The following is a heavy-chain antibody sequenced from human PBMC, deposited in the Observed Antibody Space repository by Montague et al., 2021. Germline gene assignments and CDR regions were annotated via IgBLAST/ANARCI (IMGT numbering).Heavy chain of an antibody. Sequence: SETLSLTCTVPRSLINSDYYWGRIRQPPGKGLEWMGSVSHGGRTYYNPSLKSRVTISVDTSNNHFSLKLSSVTAADTAMYYCARERDRYYYMDIWGKGTTITVSS. CDR1: RSLINSDYY. CDR2: VSHGGRT. J-gene: IGHJ6*03. CDR3: ARERDRYYYMDI. V-gene: IGHV4-38-2*02.